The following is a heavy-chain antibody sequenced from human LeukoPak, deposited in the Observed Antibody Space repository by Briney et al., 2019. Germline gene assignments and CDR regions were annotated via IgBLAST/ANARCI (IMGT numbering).Heavy chain of an antibody. CDR2: ISYDGSNK. CDR1: GFTFSSYG. D-gene: IGHD6-19*01. CDR3: AKVVVAGTEVYYYYGMDV. V-gene: IGHV3-30*18. J-gene: IGHJ6*02. Sequence: GGSLRLSCAASGFTFSSYGMHWVRQAPGKGLEWVAVISYDGSNKYYADSVKGRFTISRDNSKNTLYLQMNSLRAEDTAVYYCAKVVVAGTEVYYYYGMDVWGQGTTVTVSS.